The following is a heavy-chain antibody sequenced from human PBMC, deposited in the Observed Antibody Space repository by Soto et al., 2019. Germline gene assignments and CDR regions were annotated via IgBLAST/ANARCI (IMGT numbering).Heavy chain of an antibody. V-gene: IGHV5-51*01. CDR3: ARTSAAGKYYDGMDV. Sequence: PWESLTISCKGSGYTFNTYWIAWVRQMPGKGLEWMGIIYPGDSDTRYSPSFQGQVTISADKSISTAYLQWSSLKASDTAMYYCARTSAAGKYYDGMDVWGQGTTVTVS. CDR1: GYTFNTYW. J-gene: IGHJ6*02. D-gene: IGHD6-13*01. CDR2: IYPGDSDT.